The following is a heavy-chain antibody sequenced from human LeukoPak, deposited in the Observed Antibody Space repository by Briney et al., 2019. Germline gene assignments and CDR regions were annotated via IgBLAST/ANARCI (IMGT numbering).Heavy chain of an antibody. V-gene: IGHV3-23*01. CDR2: ISGSGGST. D-gene: IGHD3-9*01. J-gene: IGHJ6*03. CDR1: GFTFSSYG. CDR3: AKETYYDILTGYPYYMDV. Sequence: GGSLRLSCAASGFTFSSYGMSWVRQAPGKGLEWVSAISGSGGSTYYADSVKGRFTISRDNSKNTLYLQMNSLRAEDTAVYYCAKETYYDILTGYPYYMDVWGKGTTVTISS.